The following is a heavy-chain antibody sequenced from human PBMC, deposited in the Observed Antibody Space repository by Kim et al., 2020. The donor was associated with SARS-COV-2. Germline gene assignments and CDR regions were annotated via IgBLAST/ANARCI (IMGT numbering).Heavy chain of an antibody. CDR3: VRGNVDN. D-gene: IGHD1-1*01. V-gene: IGHV3-48*04. CDR2: ISGSGSPK. CDR1: GLTFSKYG. J-gene: IGHJ4*02. Sequence: GGSLRLSCAASGLTFSKYGFNWVRQAPGKGLEWVSHISGSGSPKYYAESVRGRFTISRDNAQNVLFLQMNSLRGEDTAVYYCVRGNVDNWGQGTLVTVSS.